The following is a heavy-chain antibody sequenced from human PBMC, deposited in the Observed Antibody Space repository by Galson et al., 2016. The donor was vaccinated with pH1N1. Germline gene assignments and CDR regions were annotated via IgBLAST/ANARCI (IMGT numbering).Heavy chain of an antibody. Sequence: SETLSLTCTVSGGSLSSYYWSWIRQSAGKGLEWIGRIYSSGSTTYNPPLRSRVTMSVDASRNKFSLKLTSLTAADTAVYYCAREYLVVGEGWEYGLDVWGQGATVTVSS. CDR1: GGSLSSYY. CDR3: AREYLVVGEGWEYGLDV. D-gene: IGHD2-2*01. V-gene: IGHV4-4*07. CDR2: IYSSGST. J-gene: IGHJ6*02.